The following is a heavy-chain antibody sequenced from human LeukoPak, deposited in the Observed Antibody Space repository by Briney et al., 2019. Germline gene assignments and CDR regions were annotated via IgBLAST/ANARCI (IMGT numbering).Heavy chain of an antibody. CDR1: GFTFDTSW. J-gene: IGHJ4*02. V-gene: IGHV3-74*01. Sequence: PGGSLRLSCAASGFTFDTSWMHWVRQAPGKGLVWVARIDSDGTLTSYVDSVKGRFSISRDNSKNTLYLQMNSLRAEDTAVYYCAKGLITPLLPAAGFFDYWGQGTLVTVSS. CDR2: IDSDGTLT. D-gene: IGHD6-13*01. CDR3: AKGLITPLLPAAGFFDY.